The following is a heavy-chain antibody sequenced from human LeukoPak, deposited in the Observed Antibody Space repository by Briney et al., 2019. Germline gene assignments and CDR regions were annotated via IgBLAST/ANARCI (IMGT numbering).Heavy chain of an antibody. CDR3: ARDYYSGSYYGDY. V-gene: IGHV1-18*01. CDR1: GYTFTNYG. D-gene: IGHD1-26*01. Sequence: ASVKVSCKASGYTFTNYGISWVRQAPGQGLEWMGWISAYNGNTNYAQNLQGRVTMTTDTSTSTAYMEMRSLRSDDTAVYYCARDYYSGSYYGDYWGQGTPVTVSS. CDR2: ISAYNGNT. J-gene: IGHJ4*01.